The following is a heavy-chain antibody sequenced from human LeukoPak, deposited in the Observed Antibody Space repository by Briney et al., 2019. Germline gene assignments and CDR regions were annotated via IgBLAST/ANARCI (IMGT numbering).Heavy chain of an antibody. CDR3: ARCAEGDITLTLVVIKSFDY. D-gene: IGHD3-22*01. CDR2: IHHSGST. V-gene: IGHV4-55*01. Sequence: GSLRLSCAASGFTFSSYAMSWVRQPPGKGLEWIADIHHSGSTYYNPSLKSRITMSGATSKNQFYLKLSSVTAADTAVYYCARCAEGDITLTLVVIKSFDYWGQGTLVTVSS. J-gene: IGHJ4*02. CDR1: GFTFSSYAM.